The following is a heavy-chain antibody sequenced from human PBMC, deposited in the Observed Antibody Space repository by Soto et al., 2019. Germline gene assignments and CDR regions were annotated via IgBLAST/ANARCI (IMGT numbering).Heavy chain of an antibody. V-gene: IGHV3-30*18. CDR2: ISYDGSNK. J-gene: IGHJ4*02. Sequence: VQLVESGGGVVQPGRSLRLSCAASGFTFSSYGMHWVRQAPGKGLEWVAVISYDGSNKYYADSVKGRFTISRDNSKNTLYLQMNSLRAEDTAVYYCAKRGDGMGIAAAELDYWGQGTLVTVSS. CDR3: AKRGDGMGIAAAELDY. D-gene: IGHD6-13*01. CDR1: GFTFSSYG.